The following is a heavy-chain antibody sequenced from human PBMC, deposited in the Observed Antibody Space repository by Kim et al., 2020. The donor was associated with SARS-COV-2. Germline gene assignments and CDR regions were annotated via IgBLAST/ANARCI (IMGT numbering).Heavy chain of an antibody. V-gene: IGHV3-23*01. J-gene: IGHJ4*02. Sequence: FADSVQGRFTISRDNSKNALNLQMNSLRAEDTALYYCAKVTTITAPFYDYWGQGTLVTVSS. D-gene: IGHD4-4*01. CDR3: AKVTTITAPFYDY.